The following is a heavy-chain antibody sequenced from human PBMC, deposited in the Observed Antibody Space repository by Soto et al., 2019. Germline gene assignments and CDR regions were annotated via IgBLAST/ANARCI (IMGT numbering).Heavy chain of an antibody. CDR1: GFTFSSYS. Sequence: GGSLRLSCAAPGFTFSSYSMNWVRQAPGKGLEWISYISTTSSSIYYADPVKGRFTISRDNAKNSLFLQMNSLRDEDTAVYYCARKGVAFDYWGQGALVTVSS. J-gene: IGHJ4*02. V-gene: IGHV3-48*02. CDR2: ISTTSSSI. CDR3: ARKGVAFDY. D-gene: IGHD3-3*01.